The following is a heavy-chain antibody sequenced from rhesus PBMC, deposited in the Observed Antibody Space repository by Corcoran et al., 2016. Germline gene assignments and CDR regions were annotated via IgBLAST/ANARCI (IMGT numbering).Heavy chain of an antibody. CDR3: STGYFRLDY. V-gene: IGHV1-200*01. CDR2: NNPSNGNT. CDR1: GSTFTNYN. J-gene: IGHJ4*01. D-gene: IGHD3-3*01. Sequence: QVQLVQSGAEVTKPGSSVKLSCKASGSTFTNYNIKWVRHAPGQGLEWRGWNNPSNGNTGYVQKVQGRVTMTRDTSTSTAYIELSSLRSEDTAVYYCSTGYFRLDYWGQGVLVTVSS.